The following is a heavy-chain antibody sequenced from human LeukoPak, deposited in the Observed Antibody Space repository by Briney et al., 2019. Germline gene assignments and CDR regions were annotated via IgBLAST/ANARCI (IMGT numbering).Heavy chain of an antibody. J-gene: IGHJ6*03. D-gene: IGHD3-22*01. Sequence: SETLSLTCTVSGGSISSGSCYWSWIRQPAGKGLEWIGRIYTSGSTNDNPSLKSRVTISVDTSKSQFSLKLSSVNATDTAVYYCERADYYDSSDSVEVYYYYYMDVWGKGTTVTVSS. V-gene: IGHV4-61*02. CDR2: IYTSGST. CDR3: ERADYYDSSDSVEVYYYYYMDV. CDR1: GGSISSGSCY.